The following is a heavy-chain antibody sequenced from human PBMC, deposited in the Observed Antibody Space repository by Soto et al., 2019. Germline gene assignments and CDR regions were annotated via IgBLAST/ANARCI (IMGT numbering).Heavy chain of an antibody. J-gene: IGHJ5*02. CDR1: GFTFSSYA. V-gene: IGHV3-23*01. CDR3: AKKVLFVPGGPSDRFDP. CDR2: ISGSGGSF. Sequence: EVQLLESGGGLVQPGGSLRLSCAASGFTFSSYALSWVRQIPGKGLEWVSGISGSGGSFYFADSVKGRFTISRDNLKNTLYLDMNSLRVEDTAVYYCAKKVLFVPGGPSDRFDPWGQGTLVTFSP. D-gene: IGHD2-2*01.